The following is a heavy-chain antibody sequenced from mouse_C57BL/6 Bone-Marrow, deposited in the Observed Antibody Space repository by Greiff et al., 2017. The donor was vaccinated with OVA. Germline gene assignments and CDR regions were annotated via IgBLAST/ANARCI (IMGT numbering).Heavy chain of an antibody. CDR2: IDPSDSYT. V-gene: IGHV1-69*01. CDR1: GYTFTSYW. Sequence: QVQLQQPGAELVMPGASVKLSCKASGYTFTSYWMHWVKQRPGQGLEWIGEIDPSDSYTNYNQKFTGKSTLTVDKSSSPAYMQLSSLTYEDSAVYYCALLLRCDYWGQGTTLTVSS. D-gene: IGHD1-1*01. J-gene: IGHJ2*01. CDR3: ALLLRCDY.